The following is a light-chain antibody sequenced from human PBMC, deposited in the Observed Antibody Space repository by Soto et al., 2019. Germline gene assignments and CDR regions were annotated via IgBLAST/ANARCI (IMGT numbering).Light chain of an antibody. CDR1: QGISVY. V-gene: IGKV1-39*01. CDR3: QQSYSPPWT. Sequence: DIQMTQSPSSLSASVGDRVTITCRASQGISVYLNWYQQKPGNAPKLLIYSASDLQTGVPSRFSGSGSGTTFTLTISSLQPEDFAIYHCQQSYSPPWTFGQGTKVDIK. J-gene: IGKJ1*01. CDR2: SAS.